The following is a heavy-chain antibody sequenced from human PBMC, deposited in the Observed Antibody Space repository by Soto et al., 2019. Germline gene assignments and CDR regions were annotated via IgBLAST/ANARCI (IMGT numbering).Heavy chain of an antibody. Sequence: GGSLRLSCAASGFTFSSYAMSWVRQAPGKGLEWVSAISGSGGSTYYADSVKGRFTISRDNSKNTLYLQMNSLRAEDTAVYYCAKGPLRNNWNYYYYYMDVWGKGTTVTVSS. CDR3: AKGPLRNNWNYYYYYMDV. V-gene: IGHV3-23*01. CDR1: GFTFSSYA. D-gene: IGHD1-20*01. J-gene: IGHJ6*03. CDR2: ISGSGGST.